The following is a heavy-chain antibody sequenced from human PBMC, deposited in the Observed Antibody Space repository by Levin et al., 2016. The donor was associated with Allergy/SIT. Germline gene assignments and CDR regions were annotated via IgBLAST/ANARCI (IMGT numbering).Heavy chain of an antibody. CDR3: ARTPFTVTNYYFDY. V-gene: IGHV5-10-1*01. Sequence: GESLKISCKGSGYSFTSYWIGWVRQMPGKGLEWMGRIDPSDSYTNYSPSFQGHVTISADKSISTAYLQWSSLKASDTAMYYCARTPFTVTNYYFDYWGQGTLVTVSS. CDR1: GYSFTSYW. CDR2: IDPSDSYT. D-gene: IGHD4-11*01. J-gene: IGHJ4*02.